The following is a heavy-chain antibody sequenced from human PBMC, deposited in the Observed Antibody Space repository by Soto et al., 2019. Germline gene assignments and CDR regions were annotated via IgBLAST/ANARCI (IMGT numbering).Heavy chain of an antibody. CDR3: ARHSSPYSYSDWFDP. V-gene: IGHV4-39*01. CDR1: GDSISSNGYH. D-gene: IGHD1-26*01. Sequence: QLQLQESGPGLVKPSETLSLTCTVSGDSISSNGYHWGWIRQPPGKGLEWIASVSYSGTTYYHPSLKSRVTISVDPSKSQLSLKLSSVTAADTAVYYCARHSSPYSYSDWFDPWGQGTLVTVSS. CDR2: VSYSGTT. J-gene: IGHJ5*02.